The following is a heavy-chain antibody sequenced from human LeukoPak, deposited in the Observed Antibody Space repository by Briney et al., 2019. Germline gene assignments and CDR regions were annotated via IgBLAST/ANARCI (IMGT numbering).Heavy chain of an antibody. CDR2: IYTSGST. J-gene: IGHJ4*02. CDR3: ARGYGDYGLDH. CDR1: GGSISSGSYY. D-gene: IGHD4-17*01. Sequence: PSQTLSLTCTVSGGSISSGSYYWSWIRQPAGKGLEWIGRIYTSGSTNYNPSLKSRVTISVDTSKNQFSLKLSSVTAADTAVYYCARGYGDYGLDHWGQGTLVTVSS. V-gene: IGHV4-61*02.